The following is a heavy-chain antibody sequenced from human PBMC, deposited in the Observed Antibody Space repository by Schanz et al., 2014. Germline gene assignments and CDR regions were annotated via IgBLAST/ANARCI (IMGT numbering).Heavy chain of an antibody. CDR2: TSNDGIFT. V-gene: IGHV3-74*01. Sequence: EVQLVESGGGFVQPGGSLRLSCAASGFTFSDSWMHWVRQAPVKGLVLVSRTSNDGIFTIFADSGKGRFTISRDNAKNALYLQMNSLRAEETAVYYCVRDTDYHFDYWGQGTLVTVSS. CDR3: VRDTDYHFDY. J-gene: IGHJ4*02. CDR1: GFTFSDSW. D-gene: IGHD4-17*01.